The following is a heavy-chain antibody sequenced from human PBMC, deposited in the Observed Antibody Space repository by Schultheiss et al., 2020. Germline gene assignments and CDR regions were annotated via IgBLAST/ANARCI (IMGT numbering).Heavy chain of an antibody. Sequence: SETLSLTCTVSGGSISSGGYYWSWIRQHPGKGLEWIGYIYYSGSTNYNPSLKSRVTISVDTSKNQFSLRLSSMTAADTAVYYCARTTWYYYYGMDVWGQGTTGTVSS. CDR1: GGSISSGGYY. CDR3: ARTTWYYYYGMDV. CDR2: IYYSGST. D-gene: IGHD4-11*01. J-gene: IGHJ6*02. V-gene: IGHV4-61*08.